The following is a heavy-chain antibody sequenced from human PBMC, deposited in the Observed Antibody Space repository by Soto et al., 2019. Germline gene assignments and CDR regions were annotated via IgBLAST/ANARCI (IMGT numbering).Heavy chain of an antibody. CDR2: INAGDGRT. J-gene: IGHJ4*02. CDR1: GYTFANYA. CDR3: ARGSYTMVRGVLFDY. D-gene: IGHD3-10*01. Sequence: GASVKVSCKASGYTFANYAIHWVRQAPGQRLEWMGWINAGDGRTKYAQTFQGRVTMTRDTSTSTVYMELSSLRSEDTAVYYCARGSYTMVRGVLFDYWGQGTLVTVSS. V-gene: IGHV1-3*01.